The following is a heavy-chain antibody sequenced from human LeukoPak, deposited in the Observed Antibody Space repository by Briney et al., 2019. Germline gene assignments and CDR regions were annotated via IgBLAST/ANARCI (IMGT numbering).Heavy chain of an antibody. V-gene: IGHV3-7*01. D-gene: IGHD3-3*01. CDR1: GVTFSSSW. CDR2: IRQDGSQK. Sequence: PGGSLRLSCAASGVTFSSSWMRWVRQAPGKGPEWVANIRQDGSQKYYVDSVKGRFTISRDNAKNSMYLQMNSLRAEDTAVYYCAREARISIFGVVFDPWGQGTLVTVSS. CDR3: AREARISIFGVVFDP. J-gene: IGHJ5*02.